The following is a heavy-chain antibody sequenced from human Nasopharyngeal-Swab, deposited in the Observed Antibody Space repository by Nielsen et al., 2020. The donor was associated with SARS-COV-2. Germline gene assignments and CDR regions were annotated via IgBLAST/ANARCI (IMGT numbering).Heavy chain of an antibody. CDR2: ISGSGGST. J-gene: IGHJ4*02. Sequence: LSLTCAASGFPFSSYAMSWVRQAPGKGLEWVSAISGSGGSTYYADSVKGRFTISRDNSKNTLYLQMNSLRAEDTAVYYCAKLSTTVVTPAFDYWGQGTLGTVSS. D-gene: IGHD4-23*01. CDR1: GFPFSSYA. V-gene: IGHV3-23*01. CDR3: AKLSTTVVTPAFDY.